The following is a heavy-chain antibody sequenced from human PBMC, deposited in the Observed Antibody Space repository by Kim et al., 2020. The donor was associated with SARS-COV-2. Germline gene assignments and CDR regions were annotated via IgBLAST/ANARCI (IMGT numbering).Heavy chain of an antibody. Sequence: SETLSLTCAVYGGSFSGYYWSWIRQPPGKGLEWIGEINHSGSTNYNPSLKSRVTISVDTSKNQFSLKLSSVTAADTAVYYCARGQGYSSGWYVFFFDYWGQGTLVTVSS. D-gene: IGHD6-19*01. J-gene: IGHJ4*02. V-gene: IGHV4-34*01. CDR1: GGSFSGYY. CDR2: INHSGST. CDR3: ARGQGYSSGWYVFFFDY.